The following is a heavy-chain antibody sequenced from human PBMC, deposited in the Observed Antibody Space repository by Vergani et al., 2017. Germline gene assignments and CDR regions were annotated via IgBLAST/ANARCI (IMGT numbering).Heavy chain of an antibody. J-gene: IGHJ4*02. CDR2: VFYGGRT. D-gene: IGHD2-21*01. CDR3: ARHISVVRPSSMTAFDY. Sequence: QVQLQESGPGLVKPSETLSLSCTVSGDSISTSSYAWGWIRQPPGKTLEWIGTVFYGGRTSYNPSLKSPVTLSLDTSKKQISLHLTSVTAADTAVYYCARHISVVRPSSMTAFDYWGQGTLVTVSS. V-gene: IGHV4-39*01. CDR1: GDSISTSSYA.